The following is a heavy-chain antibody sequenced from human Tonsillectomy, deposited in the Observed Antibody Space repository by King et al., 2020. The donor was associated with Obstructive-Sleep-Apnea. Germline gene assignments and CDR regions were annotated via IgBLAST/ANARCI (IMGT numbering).Heavy chain of an antibody. V-gene: IGHV4-39*07. CDR1: GGSISSSSYY. CDR2: IYYSGST. D-gene: IGHD3-22*01. CDR3: ARDGYDSSGSTRDYFDY. Sequence: MQLQESGPGLVKPSETLSLTCTVSGGSISSSSYYWGWIRQPPGKGLEWIGSIYYSGSTYYNPSLKSRVTISVDTSKNQFSLKLSSVTAADTAVYYCARDGYDSSGSTRDYFDYWGQGTLVTVSS. J-gene: IGHJ4*02.